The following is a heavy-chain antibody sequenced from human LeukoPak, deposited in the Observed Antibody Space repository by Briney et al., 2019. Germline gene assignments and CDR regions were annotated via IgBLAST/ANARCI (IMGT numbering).Heavy chain of an antibody. CDR3: ARGRVVPAAD. J-gene: IGHJ4*02. CDR2: IYYSGST. Sequence: SGTLSLTCTVSGGSISSYYWSWIRQPPGKGLEWIGYIYYSGSTNYNPSLKSRVTISVDTSKNQFSLRLSSVTAADTAVYYCARGRVVPAADWGQGTLVTVSS. V-gene: IGHV4-59*01. CDR1: GGSISSYY. D-gene: IGHD2-2*01.